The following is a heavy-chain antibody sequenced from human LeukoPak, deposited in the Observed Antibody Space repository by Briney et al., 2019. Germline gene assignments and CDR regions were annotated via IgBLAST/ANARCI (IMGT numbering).Heavy chain of an antibody. Sequence: GGSLRLSCAASGFTFSSYAMSWVRQAPGKGLEWVSAISGSGGSTYYADSVKGRFTISRDNSKNTLYLQMNSLRAEDTAVYYCAKLSMTVVVNPYYFDYWGQGTLVTVSS. CDR1: GFTFSSYA. CDR2: ISGSGGST. CDR3: AKLSMTVVVNPYYFDY. D-gene: IGHD3-22*01. J-gene: IGHJ4*02. V-gene: IGHV3-23*01.